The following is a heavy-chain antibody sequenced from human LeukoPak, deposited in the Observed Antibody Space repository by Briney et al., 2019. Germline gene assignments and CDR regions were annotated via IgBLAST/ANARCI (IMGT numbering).Heavy chain of an antibody. CDR1: GFTFSGSA. CDR2: IRSKTNSYAT. D-gene: IGHD2-2*01. CDR3: SSGGYCNSTTCYGVY. V-gene: IGHV3-73*01. J-gene: IGHJ4*02. Sequence: GGPLRLSCAASGFTFSGSAMHWVRQASGRGLEWVGRIRSKTNSYATAYAASVKGRFTISRDDSKNTAYLQMNSLKTEDTAIYYCSSGGYCNSTTCYGVYWGQGTLVTVSS.